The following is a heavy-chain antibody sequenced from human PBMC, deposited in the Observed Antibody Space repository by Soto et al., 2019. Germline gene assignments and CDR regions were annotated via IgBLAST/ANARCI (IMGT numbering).Heavy chain of an antibody. CDR2: MSGSSSTT. Sequence: EVRLLESGGGLVKPGGSLRLSCATSGLTFSNYAMSWFRQAPGGGLEGVSSMSGSSSTTYYADSVKGRFTISRDRSKNTLYLQMSSLRAEDTALYYCAKNQERELPRVIDFWGQGTLVTVSS. J-gene: IGHJ4*02. V-gene: IGHV3-23*01. CDR1: GLTFSNYA. D-gene: IGHD1-7*01. CDR3: AKNQERELPRVIDF.